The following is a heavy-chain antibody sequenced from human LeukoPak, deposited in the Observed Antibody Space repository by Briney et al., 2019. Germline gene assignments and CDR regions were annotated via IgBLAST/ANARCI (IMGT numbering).Heavy chain of an antibody. CDR3: CSYCSSTSCYGAFDI. Sequence: GGSLRPSCAASGFTFSSYSMNWVRQAPGKGLEWVSSISSSSSYIYYADSVKGRFTISRDNAKNSLYLQMNSLRAEDTAVYYCCSYCSSTSCYGAFDIWGQGTMVTVSS. D-gene: IGHD2-2*01. J-gene: IGHJ3*02. CDR1: GFTFSSYS. V-gene: IGHV3-21*01. CDR2: ISSSSSYI.